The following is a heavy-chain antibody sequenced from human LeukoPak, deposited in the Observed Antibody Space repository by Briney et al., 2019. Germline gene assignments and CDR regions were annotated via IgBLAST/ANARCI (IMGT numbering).Heavy chain of an antibody. CDR1: GLTFSSYA. V-gene: IGHV3-23*01. Sequence: PGGSLRLSCAASGLTFSSYAMSWVRQGPGKGLEWVSTISGSGDNTYYADSVKGRFTISRDNSKNTLYLQMNSLRAEDTAAYYCPKPPTPVTTKSFQHWGKGTLVTVSP. D-gene: IGHD4-17*01. J-gene: IGHJ1*01. CDR2: ISGSGDNT. CDR3: PKPPTPVTTKSFQH.